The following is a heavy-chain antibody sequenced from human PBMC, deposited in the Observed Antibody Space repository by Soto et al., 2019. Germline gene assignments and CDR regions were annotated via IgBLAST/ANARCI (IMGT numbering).Heavy chain of an antibody. Sequence: GGSLRLSCAASGFTFSSYWMHWVRQAPGKGLVWVSRINSDGSSTSYADSVKGRFTISRDNAKNTLYLQMNSLRAEDTAVYYCAREPRPSGYDFWSGYSPYGMDVWGQGTTVTVSS. CDR1: GFTFSSYW. J-gene: IGHJ6*02. D-gene: IGHD3-3*01. CDR2: INSDGSST. V-gene: IGHV3-74*01. CDR3: AREPRPSGYDFWSGYSPYGMDV.